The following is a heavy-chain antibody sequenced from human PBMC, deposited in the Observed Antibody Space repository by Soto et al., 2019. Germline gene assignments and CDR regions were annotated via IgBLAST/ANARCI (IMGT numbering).Heavy chain of an antibody. V-gene: IGHV4-59*08. CDR3: ARQPPATAAFDI. D-gene: IGHD5-12*01. CDR1: GGSINNFY. Sequence: SETLSLTCTVSGGSINNFYWSWIRQPPGKRLEWIGYIYYSGDTNYNPSLKSRVTMSVDTSKNQVSLNLASVTSADTAVYYCARQPPATAAFDIWGQGTLVT. J-gene: IGHJ3*02. CDR2: IYYSGDT.